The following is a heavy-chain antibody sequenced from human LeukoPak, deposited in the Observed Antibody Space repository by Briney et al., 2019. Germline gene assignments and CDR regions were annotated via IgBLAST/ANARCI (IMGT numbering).Heavy chain of an antibody. V-gene: IGHV3-64*01. Sequence: GGSLRLSCAASGFTFSNYTMHWVRQAPGKGLEYASTITTNGGSTYYANSVKGRFTISRDISKNTLFLQMDSLRAEDMAVYYCARAHSSSWYDPSDYWGQGTLVTVSS. CDR2: ITTNGGST. J-gene: IGHJ4*02. D-gene: IGHD6-13*01. CDR3: ARAHSSSWYDPSDY. CDR1: GFTFSNYT.